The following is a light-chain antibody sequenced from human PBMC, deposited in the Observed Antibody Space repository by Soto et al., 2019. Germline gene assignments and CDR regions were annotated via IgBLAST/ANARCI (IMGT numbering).Light chain of an antibody. Sequence: EVVLTQSPGTLSLSPGERATLSCRASQSVTTNYLAWYQHKPGQAPRLLIYGASSRATGAPDRFSGGGSGTDFTLTISRLEPEDFAVYYCQQYDTASWTFGQGTKVDIK. CDR2: GAS. CDR3: QQYDTASWT. CDR1: QSVTTNY. V-gene: IGKV3-20*01. J-gene: IGKJ1*01.